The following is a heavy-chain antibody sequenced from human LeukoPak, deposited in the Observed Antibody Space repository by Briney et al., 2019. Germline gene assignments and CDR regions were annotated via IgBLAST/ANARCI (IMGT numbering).Heavy chain of an antibody. V-gene: IGHV5-51*01. J-gene: IGHJ4*02. Sequence: GESLKISCEGSGYSFTTYWIGWVRQMPGKGLEWMGIIYPDDSDTRYSPSFQGQVTISADKSINTAYLQWSILKASDTAIYYCARRGEAMDPFDYWGQGTLVTVSS. CDR1: GYSFTTYW. D-gene: IGHD5-18*01. CDR2: IYPDDSDT. CDR3: ARRGEAMDPFDY.